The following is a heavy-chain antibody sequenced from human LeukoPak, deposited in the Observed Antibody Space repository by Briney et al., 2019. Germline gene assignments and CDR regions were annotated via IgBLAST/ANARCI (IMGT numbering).Heavy chain of an antibody. V-gene: IGHV4-4*02. CDR3: AREGGPYRPLDY. CDR2: VHLSGRT. J-gene: IGHJ4*02. CDR1: GGSISSTNW. Sequence: SETLSLTCGVSGGSISSTNWWTWVRQPPGEGLEWIGEVHLSGRTNYNPSLESRVTMPVDMSENHISLKLTSVTAADTAVYYCAREGGPYRPLDYSGQGTLVTVSS.